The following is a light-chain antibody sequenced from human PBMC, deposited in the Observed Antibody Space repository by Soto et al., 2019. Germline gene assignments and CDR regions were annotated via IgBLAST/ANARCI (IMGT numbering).Light chain of an antibody. CDR3: SSFTGGSTSYV. CDR2: DVS. V-gene: IGLV2-14*01. J-gene: IGLJ1*01. Sequence: SALTQPASVSGSPGQSIAISCTGTSGDVGAYDFVSWHQQHPGKAPKLMIYDVSRRPSGVSDRFSGSKSGNTASLIISGLQAEDEADYYCSSFTGGSTSYVFGTATKVTVL. CDR1: SGDVGAYDF.